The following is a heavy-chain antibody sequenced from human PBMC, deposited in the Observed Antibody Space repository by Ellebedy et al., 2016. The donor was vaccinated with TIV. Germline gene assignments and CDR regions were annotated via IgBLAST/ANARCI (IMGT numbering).Heavy chain of an antibody. D-gene: IGHD3-10*01. CDR2: ISYGGDEK. CDR3: AKDRVVGGFGDIFSPLDY. Sequence: GGSLRLSXAASGFTFSTYGMHWVRQATGTGLEWMALISYGGDEKYYADSVKGRFTISRDNSKNTLFLQMNSLRPEDTAVYYCAKDRVVGGFGDIFSPLDYWGQGTLVTVSS. J-gene: IGHJ4*02. V-gene: IGHV3-30*18. CDR1: GFTFSTYG.